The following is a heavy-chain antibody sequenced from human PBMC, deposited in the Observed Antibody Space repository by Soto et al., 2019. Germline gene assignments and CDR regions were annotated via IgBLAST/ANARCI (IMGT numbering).Heavy chain of an antibody. CDR1: GGSISSGGYS. CDR2: IYHSGST. CDR3: ARVPFYDFWSGYYTGYYYYGMDV. D-gene: IGHD3-3*01. J-gene: IGHJ6*02. V-gene: IGHV4-30-2*05. Sequence: TLSLTCAVSGGSISSGGYSWSWLRQPPGKSLEWIGYIYHSGSTYYNPSLKSRVTISVDTSKNQFSLKLSSVTAADTAVYYCARVPFYDFWSGYYTGYYYYGMDVWGQGTTVTVSS.